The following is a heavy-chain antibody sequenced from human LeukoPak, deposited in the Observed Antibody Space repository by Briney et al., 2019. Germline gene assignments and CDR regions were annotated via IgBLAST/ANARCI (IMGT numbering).Heavy chain of an antibody. CDR1: GGTFSSYA. D-gene: IGHD6-13*01. CDR3: ARIAAAGNRRLNY. V-gene: IGHV1-69*04. Sequence: ASVKVSCKASGGTFSSYAISWVRQAPGQGLEWMGRIIPILGIANYAQKFQGRVTITADKSTSTAYMELSSLRSEDTAVYYCARIAAAGNRRLNYWGQGTLVTVSS. CDR2: IIPILGIA. J-gene: IGHJ4*02.